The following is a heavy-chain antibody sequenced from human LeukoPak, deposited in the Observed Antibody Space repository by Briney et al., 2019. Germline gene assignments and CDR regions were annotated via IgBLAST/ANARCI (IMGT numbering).Heavy chain of an antibody. CDR3: AKDANYDFWSPQGYFDL. CDR1: GFAFSSYG. Sequence: PGGSLRLSCAASGFAFSSYGMRWVRQAPGKGLEWVAFIRYDGSNKYYADSVKGRFTISRDNSKNTLYLQMNSLRAEDTAVYYCAKDANYDFWSPQGYFDLWGRGTLVTVSS. V-gene: IGHV3-30*02. J-gene: IGHJ2*01. CDR2: IRYDGSNK. D-gene: IGHD3-3*01.